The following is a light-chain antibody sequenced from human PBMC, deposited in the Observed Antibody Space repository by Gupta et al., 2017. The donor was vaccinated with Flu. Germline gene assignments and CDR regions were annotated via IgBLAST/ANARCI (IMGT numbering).Light chain of an antibody. Sequence: IVMSQSPDSLAVSLGERATINCKSSQSLLLRSNNRDCLAWYQQKPGQPPKLLFYCASTRHSGVPARLSGSGSGIDFPLTISSLQAEDVAVYYCHQYCDTPYSFGQGTKLEI. CDR3: HQYCDTPYS. J-gene: IGKJ2*03. CDR1: QSLLLRSNNRDC. V-gene: IGKV4-1*01. CDR2: CAS.